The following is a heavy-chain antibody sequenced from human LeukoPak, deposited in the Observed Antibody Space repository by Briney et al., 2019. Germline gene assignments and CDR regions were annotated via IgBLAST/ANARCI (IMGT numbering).Heavy chain of an antibody. Sequence: GGSLRLSCAASRFTFRAYGMHWVRQAPGKGLEWVAVISYDGSKKYYGDFVKGRFTISRDNSKNTLYLRMNSLRAEDTAVYYCAKESLDTEQRNYNYYGMDVWGQGTTVTVSS. CDR3: AKESLDTEQRNYNYYGMDV. V-gene: IGHV3-30*18. D-gene: IGHD1-1*01. CDR1: RFTFRAYG. J-gene: IGHJ6*02. CDR2: ISYDGSKK.